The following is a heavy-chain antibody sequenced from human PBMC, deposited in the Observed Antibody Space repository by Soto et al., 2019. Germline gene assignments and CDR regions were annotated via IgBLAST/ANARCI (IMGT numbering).Heavy chain of an antibody. CDR1: GFTFTSSA. J-gene: IGHJ4*02. Sequence: ASVKVSCKASGFTFTSSAVQWVRQARGQRLEWIGWIVVGSGNTNYAQKFQERVTITRDMSTSTAYMELSSLRSEDTAVYYCARAVFSYYDCSGYYLTLRHFDYWGQGTLVTVSS. V-gene: IGHV1-58*01. CDR3: ARAVFSYYDCSGYYLTLRHFDY. CDR2: IVVGSGNT. D-gene: IGHD3-22*01.